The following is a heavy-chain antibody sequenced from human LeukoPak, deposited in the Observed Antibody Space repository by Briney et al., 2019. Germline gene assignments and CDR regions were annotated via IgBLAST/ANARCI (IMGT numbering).Heavy chain of an antibody. V-gene: IGHV3-23*01. CDR3: AKDGYSSYYFDY. CDR2: ISGSGGST. CDR1: GFTFSNYW. Sequence: GGSLRLSCAASGFTFSNYWMSWVRQAPGKGLEWVSAISGSGGSTYYADSVKGRFTISRDNSKNTLYLQMNSLRAEDTAVYYCAKDGYSSYYFDYWGQGTLVTVSS. J-gene: IGHJ4*02. D-gene: IGHD6-13*01.